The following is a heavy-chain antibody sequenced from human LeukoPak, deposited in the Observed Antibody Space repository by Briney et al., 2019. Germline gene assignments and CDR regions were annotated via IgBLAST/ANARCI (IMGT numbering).Heavy chain of an antibody. J-gene: IGHJ4*02. Sequence: SETLSLTCAVSGGSISSSNWWSWVRQPPGKGLEWIGEIYHSGSTNYNPSLKSRVTISVDTSKNQFSLKLSSVTAADTAVYYCARAEYYYGSGSYDSWGQGTLVTVSS. CDR2: IYHSGST. V-gene: IGHV4-4*02. CDR3: ARAEYYYGSGSYDS. D-gene: IGHD3-10*01. CDR1: GGSISSSNW.